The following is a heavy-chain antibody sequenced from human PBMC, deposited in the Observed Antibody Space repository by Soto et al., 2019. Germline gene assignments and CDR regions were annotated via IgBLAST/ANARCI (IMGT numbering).Heavy chain of an antibody. Sequence: QVQLVKSGAEVKKHGSSVKVSCKASGGTFSNFAIISWVRQAPGQGLEWMGGIIPIDTTVNYAQKFQGRITLTADESTTTAYMDLGSLSSANTAVYYWARDLLGFVYTYADVLGPGTTVTVSA. V-gene: IGHV1-69*12. J-gene: IGHJ6*01. CDR2: IIPIDTTV. CDR1: GGTFSNFAI. D-gene: IGHD3-10*01. CDR3: ARDLLGFVYTYADV.